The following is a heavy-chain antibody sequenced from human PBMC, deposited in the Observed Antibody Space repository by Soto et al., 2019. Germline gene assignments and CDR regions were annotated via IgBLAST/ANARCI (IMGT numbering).Heavy chain of an antibody. CDR2: INPDTGGT. V-gene: IGHV1-2*02. J-gene: IGHJ4*02. CDR3: TRKVATFNFNL. CDR1: GYTFSGYY. D-gene: IGHD5-12*01. Sequence: QVQLIQSGAEVKKPGDSVKVSCKASGYTFSGYYLHWVRQAPGQGLEWMGWINPDTGGTNYAEKFQGRVTMTRDTSISTAYLEVYGLTSDDTAVFYCTRKVATFNFNLWGQGTQVTVSA.